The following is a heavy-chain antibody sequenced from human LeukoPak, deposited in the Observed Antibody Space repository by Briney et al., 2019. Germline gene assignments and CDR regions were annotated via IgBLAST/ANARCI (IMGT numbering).Heavy chain of an antibody. CDR2: INSDGSNT. CDR3: VRQDIGSYLGGY. V-gene: IGHV3-74*01. CDR1: GFTVRSYW. J-gene: IGHJ4*02. D-gene: IGHD1-26*01. Sequence: GGSLRLSCAASGFTVRSYWMHWVRQVPGKGPVWVSHINSDGSNTGYADSVKGRFTISRDTAKNTLYLRMDSLRAEDTAVYYCVRQDIGSYLGGYWGQGTLVTVSS.